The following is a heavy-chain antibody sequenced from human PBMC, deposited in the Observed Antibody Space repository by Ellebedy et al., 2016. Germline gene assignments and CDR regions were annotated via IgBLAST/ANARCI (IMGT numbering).Heavy chain of an antibody. D-gene: IGHD3-10*01. J-gene: IGHJ6*03. V-gene: IGHV4-34*01. CDR3: ASYGSGNYYMDV. CDR1: GGSFSGYY. Sequence: GSLRLSCAVYGGSFSGYYWSWIRQPPGKGLEWIGEINHSGSTNYNPSLKSRVTISVDTSKNQFSLKLSSVTAADTAVYYCASYGSGNYYMDVWGKGTTVTVSS. CDR2: INHSGST.